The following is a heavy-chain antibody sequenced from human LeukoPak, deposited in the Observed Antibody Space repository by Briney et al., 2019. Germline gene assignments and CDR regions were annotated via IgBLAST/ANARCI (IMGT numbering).Heavy chain of an antibody. V-gene: IGHV3-7*01. CDR1: GFMFTTYW. CDR2: IKPDGSET. CDR3: GGFGYEAAVDL. Sequence: GGSLRLSCAASGFMFTTYWMTWVRQAPGKGPEWVANIKPDGSETYYVDSVKGRFTIPRDNTKSLLYLQMNSLRGEDAAVYYCGGFGYEAAVDLWGQGTLVTVSS. D-gene: IGHD6-13*01. J-gene: IGHJ4*02.